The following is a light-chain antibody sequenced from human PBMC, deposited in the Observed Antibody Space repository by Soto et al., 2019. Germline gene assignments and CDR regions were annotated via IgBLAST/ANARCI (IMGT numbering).Light chain of an antibody. CDR2: GAS. V-gene: IGKV3-15*01. Sequence: EIVMTQSPAARSVSPGEIATLSCSAGHSVSSNLAWYQHKPGQAPTLLIYGASTRATGIPARFSGSGSGTEFTLTISSLQSEDFAVYYCQQYNNWPRTFGQGTKVDIK. CDR3: QQYNNWPRT. CDR1: HSVSSN. J-gene: IGKJ1*01.